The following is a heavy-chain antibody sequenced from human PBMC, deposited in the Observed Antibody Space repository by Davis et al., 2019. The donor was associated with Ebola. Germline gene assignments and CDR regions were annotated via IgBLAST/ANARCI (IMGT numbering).Heavy chain of an antibody. CDR3: AKGLWELTVRVKENWFDP. CDR2: ISGSGGSA. CDR1: GFTFSNYA. J-gene: IGHJ5*02. D-gene: IGHD1-7*01. V-gene: IGHV3-23*01. Sequence: GESLKISCAASGFTFSNYAMIWVRQAPGKGLEWVSTISGSGGSAYYADSVKGRFTISRDNSKNTLYLQMNSLRAEDTAVYDCAKGLWELTVRVKENWFDPWGQGTLVTVSS.